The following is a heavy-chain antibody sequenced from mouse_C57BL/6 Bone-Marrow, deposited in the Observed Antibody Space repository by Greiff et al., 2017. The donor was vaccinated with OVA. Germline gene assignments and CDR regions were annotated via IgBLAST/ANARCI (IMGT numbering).Heavy chain of an antibody. V-gene: IGHV1-80*01. Sequence: QVQLQQSGAELVKHGASVKISCKASGYAFSSYWMNWVKQRPGKGLEWIGQIYPGDGDTNYNGKCKGKATLTADKSSSTAYMQLSSLTSEDSAVYFGARCLTTVVAPYAMDYWGQGTSVTVSS. J-gene: IGHJ4*01. CDR1: GYAFSSYW. CDR3: ARCLTTVVAPYAMDY. D-gene: IGHD1-1*01. CDR2: IYPGDGDT.